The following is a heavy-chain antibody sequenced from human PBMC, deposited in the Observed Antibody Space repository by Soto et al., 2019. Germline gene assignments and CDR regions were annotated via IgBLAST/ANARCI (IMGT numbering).Heavy chain of an antibody. CDR1: GFTFSGYI. D-gene: IGHD3-22*01. CDR3: AREEESSGYAGTFHH. Sequence: QVLLVESGGAVVQPGRSLRLSCAASGFTFSGYIFHWVRQAPGKGLEWVALISHDGNKMYVESVKDRFTVSRDNSQNKVNLEMNSLRAEDTALYYCAREEESSGYAGTFHHWGQGTLVTVSP. CDR2: ISHDGNK. J-gene: IGHJ1*01. V-gene: IGHV3-30-3*01.